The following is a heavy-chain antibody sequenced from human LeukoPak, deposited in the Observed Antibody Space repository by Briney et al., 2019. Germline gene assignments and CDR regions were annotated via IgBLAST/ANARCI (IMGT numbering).Heavy chain of an antibody. J-gene: IGHJ3*02. CDR2: FDPEDGET. CDR3: ATPAIAAAGTRSRDAFDI. D-gene: IGHD6-13*01. CDR1: GYTLTELS. Sequence: ASVKVSCKVSGYTLTELSMHWVRQAPGKGLEWMGGFDPEDGETIYAQKFQGRVTMTEDTSTDTAYMELSSLRSEDTAVYYCATPAIAAAGTRSRDAFDIWGQGTMVTVSS. V-gene: IGHV1-24*01.